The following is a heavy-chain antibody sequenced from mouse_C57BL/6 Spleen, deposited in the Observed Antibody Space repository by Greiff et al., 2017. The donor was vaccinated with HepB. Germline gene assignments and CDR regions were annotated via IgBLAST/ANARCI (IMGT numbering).Heavy chain of an antibody. CDR2: INPGSGGT. CDR1: GYAFTNYL. V-gene: IGHV1-54*01. Sequence: VQLVESGAELVRPGTSVKVSCKASGYAFTNYLIEWVKQRPGQGLEWIGVINPGSGGTNYNEKFKGKATLTADKSSSTAYMQLSSLTSEDSAVYFCARNTGPWGQGTLVTVSA. J-gene: IGHJ3*01. CDR3: ARNTGP. D-gene: IGHD5-2*01.